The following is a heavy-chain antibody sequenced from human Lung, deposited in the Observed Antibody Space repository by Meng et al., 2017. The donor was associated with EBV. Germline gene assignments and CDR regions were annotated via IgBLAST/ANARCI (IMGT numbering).Heavy chain of an antibody. V-gene: IGHV4-31*01. CDR2: IYYSGST. CDR1: GGSISSGGYY. CDR3: ARVVAGRYNWFDP. D-gene: IGHD6-6*01. Sequence: GQLQEPGPGLVKPSQTLSLTCTVSGGSISSGGYYWSWIRQHPGKGLEWIGYIYYSGSTYYNPSLKSLVTISVDTSKNQFSLKLSSVTAADTAVYYCARVVAGRYNWFDPWGQGTLVTVSS. J-gene: IGHJ5*02.